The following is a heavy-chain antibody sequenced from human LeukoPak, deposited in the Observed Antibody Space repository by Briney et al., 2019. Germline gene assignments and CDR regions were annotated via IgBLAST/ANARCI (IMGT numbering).Heavy chain of an antibody. D-gene: IGHD5-12*01. V-gene: IGHV3-7*01. Sequence: GGSLRLSCAASGFTFDDYGMSWVRQAPGKGLEWVANIKQDGSEKYYVDSVKGRFTSSRDNAKNSLYLQMNSLRAEDTAVYYCARYSGYDDEGEYFDYWGQGTLVTVSS. J-gene: IGHJ4*02. CDR1: GFTFDDYG. CDR3: ARYSGYDDEGEYFDY. CDR2: IKQDGSEK.